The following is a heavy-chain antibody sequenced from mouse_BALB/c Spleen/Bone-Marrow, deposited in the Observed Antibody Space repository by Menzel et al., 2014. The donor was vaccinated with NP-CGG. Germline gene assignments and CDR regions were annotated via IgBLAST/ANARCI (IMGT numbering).Heavy chain of an antibody. J-gene: IGHJ4*01. CDR1: GFTFSSYT. Sequence: DVKLVESGGGLVQPGGSLKLSCAASGFTFSSYTMSWVRQTPEKRLEWVAYISNGGGSTYCPDTVKGRFTISRDNAKNTLYLQMSSLKSEDTAMYYCARHGYYGSRAMDYWGQGTSVTVSS. D-gene: IGHD1-1*01. CDR2: ISNGGGST. CDR3: ARHGYYGSRAMDY. V-gene: IGHV5-12-2*01.